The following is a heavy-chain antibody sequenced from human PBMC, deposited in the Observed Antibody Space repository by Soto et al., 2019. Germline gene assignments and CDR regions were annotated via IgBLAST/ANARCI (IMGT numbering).Heavy chain of an antibody. D-gene: IGHD3-22*01. J-gene: IGHJ4*02. Sequence: SVKVSCKASGFTFTNSAVQWVRQARGQRLEWIGWIVVGSGNTDYAQKFQERVTITRDVSTDTAYMELSSLRSEDTAVYYCAADRLTYYYDSSGYSFDYWGQGTLVTVSS. CDR1: GFTFTNSA. CDR3: AADRLTYYYDSSGYSFDY. V-gene: IGHV1-58*01. CDR2: IVVGSGNT.